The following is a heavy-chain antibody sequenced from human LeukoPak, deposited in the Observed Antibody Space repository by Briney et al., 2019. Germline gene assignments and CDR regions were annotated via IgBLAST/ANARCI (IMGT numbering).Heavy chain of an antibody. CDR3: AKDAALSIAAASRFDP. CDR1: GFTFSSYA. J-gene: IGHJ5*02. CDR2: ISYDGSNK. D-gene: IGHD6-13*01. Sequence: GRSLRLSCAASGFTFSSYAMHWVRQAPGKGLEWVAVISYDGSNKYYADSVKGRFTISRDNSKNTLYLQMNSLRAEDTAVYYCAKDAALSIAAASRFDPWGQGTLVTVSS. V-gene: IGHV3-30*04.